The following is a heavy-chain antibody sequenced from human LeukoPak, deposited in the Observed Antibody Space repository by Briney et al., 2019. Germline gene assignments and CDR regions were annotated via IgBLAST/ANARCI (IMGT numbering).Heavy chain of an antibody. CDR2: INPNSGGT. CDR1: GYTFTGYY. D-gene: IGHD2-2*01. V-gene: IGHV1-2*02. Sequence: ASVKVSCKASGYTFTGYYMHWVRQAPGQGLEWMGWINPNSGGTNYAQKFHGRVTMTRDTSICTAYMELSRLRSDDTAVYYCARVRTVVVPAADHFDYWGQGTLVTVSS. J-gene: IGHJ4*02. CDR3: ARVRTVVVPAADHFDY.